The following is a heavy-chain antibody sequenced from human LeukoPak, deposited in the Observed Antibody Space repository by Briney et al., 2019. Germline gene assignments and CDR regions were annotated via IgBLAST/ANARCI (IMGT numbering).Heavy chain of an antibody. V-gene: IGHV4-34*01. D-gene: IGHD3-10*01. CDR3: ARRGGDGSGSYYKA. Sequence: SETLSLTCAVYGGSFSGYYWSWIRQPPGKGLEWIGEINHSGSTNYNPSLKSRVTISVDTSKNQFPLKLGSVTAADTAVYYCARRGGDGSGSYYKAWGQGTLVTVSS. CDR2: INHSGST. CDR1: GGSFSGYY. J-gene: IGHJ5*02.